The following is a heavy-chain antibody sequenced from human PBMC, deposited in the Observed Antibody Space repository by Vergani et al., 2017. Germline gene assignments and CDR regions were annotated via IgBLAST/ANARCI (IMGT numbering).Heavy chain of an antibody. CDR3: ARGGYSSGWYGNWFDP. J-gene: IGHJ5*02. V-gene: IGHV1-69*02. D-gene: IGHD6-19*01. Sequence: QVQLVQSGAEVKKPGSSVKVSCKASGGTFSSYTISWVRQAPGQGLEWMGRIIPILGIANYAQKFQGRVTITADKSTSTAYMKLSSVTAADTAVYYCARGGYSSGWYGNWFDPWGQGTLVTVSS. CDR1: GGTFSSYT. CDR2: IIPILGIA.